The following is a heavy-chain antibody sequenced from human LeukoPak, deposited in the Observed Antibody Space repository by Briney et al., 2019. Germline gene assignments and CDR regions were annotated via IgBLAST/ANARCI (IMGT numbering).Heavy chain of an antibody. Sequence: SETLSLTCTVSGGSISSYYWSWIRQPPGKGLEWIGYIYYSGSTNYNPSLKSRVTISVDTSKNQFSLKLSSVTAADTAVYYCARRAMVATFDYWGQGALVTVFS. J-gene: IGHJ4*02. CDR1: GGSISSYY. CDR2: IYYSGST. D-gene: IGHD5-18*01. V-gene: IGHV4-59*08. CDR3: ARRAMVATFDY.